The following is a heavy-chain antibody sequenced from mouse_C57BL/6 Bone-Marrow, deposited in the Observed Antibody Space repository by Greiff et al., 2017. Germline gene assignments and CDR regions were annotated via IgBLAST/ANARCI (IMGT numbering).Heavy chain of an antibody. CDR3: ARGLYGSSFNWYFDV. CDR2: INYDGSST. Sequence: EVKLVESEGGLVQPGSSMKLSCTASGFTFSDYYMAWVRQVPEKGLEWVANINYDGSSTYYLDSLKSRFIISRDNAKNILYLQMSSLKSEDTATYYCARGLYGSSFNWYFDVWGTGTTVTVSS. V-gene: IGHV5-16*01. CDR1: GFTFSDYY. J-gene: IGHJ1*03. D-gene: IGHD1-1*01.